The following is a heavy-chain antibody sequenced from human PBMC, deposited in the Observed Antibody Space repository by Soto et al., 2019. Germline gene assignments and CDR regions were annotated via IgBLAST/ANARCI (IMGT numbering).Heavy chain of an antibody. CDR2: IYHSGST. CDR1: GYSISSDYY. CDR3: ARDLNWFDP. V-gene: IGHV4-38-2*02. Sequence: PSETLSLTCAVSGYSISSDYYWGWIRQPPGKGLEWIGSIYHSGSTYYNPSLKSRVTISVDTSKNQFSLKLSSVTAADTAVYYCARDLNWFDPWGQGTLVTVSS. J-gene: IGHJ5*02.